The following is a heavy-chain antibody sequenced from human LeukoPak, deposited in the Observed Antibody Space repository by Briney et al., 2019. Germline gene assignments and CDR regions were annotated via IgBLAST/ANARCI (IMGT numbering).Heavy chain of an antibody. CDR2: ISGYNGNT. D-gene: IGHD3-10*01. Sequence: ASVKVSCKASGYALTSYGSSWVRQTPGQGLECMGWISGYNGNTNYAQNLQGRVTMTIDTSTSTAYMELRSLRSDDAAVYYCARDPAFRGAQMEYWGQGTLVTVSS. CDR3: ARDPAFRGAQMEY. V-gene: IGHV1-18*01. CDR1: GYALTSYG. J-gene: IGHJ4*02.